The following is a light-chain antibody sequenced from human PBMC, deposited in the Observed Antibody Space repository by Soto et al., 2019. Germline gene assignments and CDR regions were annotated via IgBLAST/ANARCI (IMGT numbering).Light chain of an antibody. J-gene: IGKJ5*01. CDR3: QQYVNRPLIT. V-gene: IGKV1-33*01. CDR1: QDISNY. CDR2: DAS. Sequence: DIQMTQSPSYLSASVGDRVTITCQASQDISNYLNWYQQKPGKAPTLLIYDASNLETGVPSSFSGSGSGTDYTFTISSLPPEDIATYYCQQYVNRPLITIGQGTRLEIK.